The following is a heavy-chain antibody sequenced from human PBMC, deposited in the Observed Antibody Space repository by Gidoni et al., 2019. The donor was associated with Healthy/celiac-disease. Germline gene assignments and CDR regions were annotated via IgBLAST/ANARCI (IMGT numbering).Heavy chain of an antibody. V-gene: IGHV4-39*07. CDR2: IYYSGST. CDR3: ERVGILGYCSGGSCYQYYFDY. J-gene: IGHJ4*02. Sequence: QLQLQESGPGLVKPSATLSLTCPVSGGSISSSSYYWGWIRQPPGKGLEWIGSIYYSGSTYYNPSLKSRVTISVDTSKNQFSLKLSSVTAADTAVYYCERVGILGYCSGGSCYQYYFDYWGQGTLVTVSS. CDR1: GGSISSSSYY. D-gene: IGHD2-15*01.